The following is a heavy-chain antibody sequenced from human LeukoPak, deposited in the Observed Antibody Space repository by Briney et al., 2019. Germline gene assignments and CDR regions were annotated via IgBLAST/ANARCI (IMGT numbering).Heavy chain of an antibody. V-gene: IGHV4-59*01. CDR3: ARRREDSSGYYYFDY. D-gene: IGHD3-22*01. J-gene: IGHJ4*02. Sequence: KTSETLSLTCTVSGGSINSDYWSWIRQPPGKGLEWIGYIYYSGSTNYNSSLKSRVSISVDASKSQFALKLSSVTAADTAVYYCARRREDSSGYYYFDYWGQGTLVTVSS. CDR2: IYYSGST. CDR1: GGSINSDY.